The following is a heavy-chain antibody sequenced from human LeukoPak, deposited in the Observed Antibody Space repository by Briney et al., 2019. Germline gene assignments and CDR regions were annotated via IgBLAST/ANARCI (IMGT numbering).Heavy chain of an antibody. CDR1: GFTFSSYA. CDR3: AKIGYCSGGSCYSHRGFDY. CDR2: ISGSGGST. J-gene: IGHJ4*02. D-gene: IGHD2-15*01. V-gene: IGHV3-23*01. Sequence: QPGGSLRLSCEASGFTFSSYAMSWVRQAPGKGLEWVSAISGSGGSTYYADSVKGRFTISRDNSKNTLYLQMNSLRAEDTAVYYCAKIGYCSGGSCYSHRGFDYWGQGTLVTVSS.